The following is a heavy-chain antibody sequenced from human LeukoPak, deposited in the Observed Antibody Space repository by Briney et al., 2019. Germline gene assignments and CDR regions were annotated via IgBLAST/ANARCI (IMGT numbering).Heavy chain of an antibody. V-gene: IGHV3-21*06. J-gene: IGHJ6*02. CDR3: ARESQVGATSYGMDV. CDR1: GFTFSTYS. D-gene: IGHD1-26*01. Sequence: GGSLRLSCGASGFTFSTYSMNWVRQAPGKGLEWVSSISSGSGHIYYVDSVKGRFTISRDNAKNSLYLQMDSLRAEDTAFYYCARESQVGATSYGMDVWGQGITVTVSS. CDR2: ISSGSGHI.